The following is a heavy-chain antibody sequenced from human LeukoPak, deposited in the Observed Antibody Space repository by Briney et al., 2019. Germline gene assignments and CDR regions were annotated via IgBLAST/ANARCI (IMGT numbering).Heavy chain of an antibody. V-gene: IGHV3-23*01. D-gene: IGHD2-2*02. CDR2: ISGSGGST. CDR3: ARRDIVVVPAAIPGFMDV. CDR1: GFTFSSYA. J-gene: IGHJ6*02. Sequence: QPGGSLRLSGAASGFTFSSYAMSWVRQAPGKGLEWVSAISGSGGSTYYADSVKGRFTISRDNSKNTLYLQMNSLRAEDTAVYYCARRDIVVVPAAIPGFMDVWGQGTTVTVSS.